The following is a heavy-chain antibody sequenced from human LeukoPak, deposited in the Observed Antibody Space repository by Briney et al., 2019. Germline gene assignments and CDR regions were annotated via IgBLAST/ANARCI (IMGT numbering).Heavy chain of an antibody. CDR2: INPNSGGT. V-gene: IGHV1-2*02. Sequence: GASVKVSCKASGYTFTGYYMHWVRQAPGQGLEWMGWINPNSGGTNYAQKFQGRVTMTRDTSISTAYMELSRLRSDDTAVYYCARVLIVVEPADINYYYYYMDVWGKGTTVTVSS. D-gene: IGHD2-2*02. CDR1: GYTFTGYY. CDR3: ARVLIVVEPADINYYYYYMDV. J-gene: IGHJ6*03.